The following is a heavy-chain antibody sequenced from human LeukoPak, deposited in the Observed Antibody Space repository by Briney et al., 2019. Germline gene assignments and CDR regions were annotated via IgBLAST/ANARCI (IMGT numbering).Heavy chain of an antibody. CDR1: GYTFTGYY. CDR3: ARDTAMVLYYFYY. D-gene: IGHD5-18*01. Sequence: ASVTVSCQASGYTFTGYYMHWLRQARGQGLEWMGWINPNSGGTNYAQKFLGRVTMTRDTSISTAYMELSRLGSDDTAVYYCARDTAMVLYYFYYWGQGTLVTVSS. CDR2: INPNSGGT. J-gene: IGHJ4*02. V-gene: IGHV1-2*02.